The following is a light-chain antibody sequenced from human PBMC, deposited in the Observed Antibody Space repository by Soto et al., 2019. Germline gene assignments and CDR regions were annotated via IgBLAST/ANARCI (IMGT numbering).Light chain of an antibody. CDR2: DVT. J-gene: IGLJ1*01. CDR3: CSYAGSSNYV. CDR1: SSDVGGFNY. V-gene: IGLV2-11*01. Sequence: QSAQSQPLSVSWSPGHLVTISCTGTSSDVGGFNYVSWYQQHPGKAPKLMIYDVTKRPSGVPDRFSGSKSGNTASLTISGLQAEDHADHFCCSYAGSSNYVFGTGTKVTVL.